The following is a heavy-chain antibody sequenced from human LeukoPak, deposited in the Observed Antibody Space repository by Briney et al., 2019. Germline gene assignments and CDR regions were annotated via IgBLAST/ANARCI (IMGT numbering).Heavy chain of an antibody. CDR2: ISAYNGNT. D-gene: IGHD3-10*01. CDR1: GYTFTSYG. CDR3: ARDFGWKGGVIIPWDYYGMDV. Sequence: ASVNVSCKASGYTFTSYGISWVRQAPGQGLEWMGWISAYNGNTNYAQKLQGRVTMTTDTSTSTAYMELRSLRSDDTAVYYCARDFGWKGGVIIPWDYYGMDVWGQGTTVTVSS. V-gene: IGHV1-18*01. J-gene: IGHJ6*02.